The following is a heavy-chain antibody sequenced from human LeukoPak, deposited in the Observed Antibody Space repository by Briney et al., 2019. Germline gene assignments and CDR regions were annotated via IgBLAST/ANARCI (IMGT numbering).Heavy chain of an antibody. D-gene: IGHD5-12*01. V-gene: IGHV1-8*01. CDR3: ATNIASGRDY. Sequence: GASVKVSCKASGNSLINYDINWVRQATGQGLEWMAWMNPKTGNTGYAQRFQGRLTLTRNTSIGTAYMELSSLRSADTAVYFCATNIASGRDYWGQGTLITVSS. CDR2: MNPKTGNT. CDR1: GNSLINYD. J-gene: IGHJ4*02.